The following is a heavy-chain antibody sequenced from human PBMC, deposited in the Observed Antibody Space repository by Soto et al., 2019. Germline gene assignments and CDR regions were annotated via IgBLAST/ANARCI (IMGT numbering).Heavy chain of an antibody. Sequence: QVQLVQSGAEVKKPGASVKVSCKASGYTFTGYYMHWVRQAPGQGLEWMGWINPNSGGTNYAQKFQGRVTMTRDTSISTAYMELSRLRSDDTAVYYCAKDLEVFAGGGGVADYYYGMDVWGQGTTVTVSS. CDR3: AKDLEVFAGGGGVADYYYGMDV. D-gene: IGHD3-16*01. J-gene: IGHJ6*02. V-gene: IGHV1-2*02. CDR1: GYTFTGYY. CDR2: INPNSGGT.